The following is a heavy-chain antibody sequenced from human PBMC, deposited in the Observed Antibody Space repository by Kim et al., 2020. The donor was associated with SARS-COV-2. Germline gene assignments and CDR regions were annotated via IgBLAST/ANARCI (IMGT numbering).Heavy chain of an antibody. J-gene: IGHJ3*02. V-gene: IGHV5-10-1*01. Sequence: GESLKISCKGSGYSFTSYWISWVRQMPGKGLEWMGRIDPSDSYTNYSPSFQGHVTISADKSISTAYLQWSSLKASDTAMYYCLYSSGWVRTHDAFDIWGQGTMVTVSS. CDR1: GYSFTSYW. CDR3: LYSSGWVRTHDAFDI. CDR2: IDPSDSYT. D-gene: IGHD6-19*01.